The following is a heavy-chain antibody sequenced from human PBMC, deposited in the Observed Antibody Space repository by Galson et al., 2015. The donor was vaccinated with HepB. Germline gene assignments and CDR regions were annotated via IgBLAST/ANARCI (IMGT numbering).Heavy chain of an antibody. D-gene: IGHD3-16*01. J-gene: IGHJ4*02. CDR2: IKSKTDGGTT. V-gene: IGHV3-15*01. CDR3: TLGMITFGGANPNDY. CDR1: GFTFSNAW. Sequence: SLRLSCAASGFTFSNAWMSWVRQAPGKGLEWVGRIKSKTDGGTTDYAAPVKGRFTISRDDSKNTLYLQMNSLKTEDTAVYYCTLGMITFGGANPNDYWGQGTLVTVSS.